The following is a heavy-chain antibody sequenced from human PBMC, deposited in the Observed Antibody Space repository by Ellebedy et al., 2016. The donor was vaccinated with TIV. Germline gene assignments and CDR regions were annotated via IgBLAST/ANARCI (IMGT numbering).Heavy chain of an antibody. V-gene: IGHV1-24*01. CDR2: FDPEDAET. D-gene: IGHD3-10*02. CDR3: ATYTDGMFGESPFDY. J-gene: IGHJ4*02. Sequence: ASVKVSXXVSGYIFTELSMHWVQQSPGKGLEWMGGFDPEDAETIYAQKFQGRVTMTEDTSTDTAYMELSSLRSEDTAVYYCATYTDGMFGESPFDYWGQGTLVTVSS. CDR1: GYIFTELS.